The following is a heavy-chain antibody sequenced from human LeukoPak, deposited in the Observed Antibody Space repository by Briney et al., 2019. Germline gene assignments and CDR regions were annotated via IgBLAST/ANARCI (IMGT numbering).Heavy chain of an antibody. D-gene: IGHD3-3*01. J-gene: IGHJ3*02. CDR2: IYSGGST. Sequence: GGSLRLSCAASGFTVSSNYMSWVRQAPGKGLEWVSVIYSGGSTYYADSVKGRFTISRDNSKNTLYLQMNSLRAEDTAVYYCAREEGGFLEWSNAFDIWGQGTMVTVSS. CDR1: GFTVSSNY. CDR3: AREEGGFLEWSNAFDI. V-gene: IGHV3-53*01.